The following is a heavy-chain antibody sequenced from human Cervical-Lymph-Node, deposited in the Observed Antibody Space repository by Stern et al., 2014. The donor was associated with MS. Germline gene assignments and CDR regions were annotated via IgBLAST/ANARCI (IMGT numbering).Heavy chain of an antibody. D-gene: IGHD2/OR15-2a*01. CDR3: ARDREEYTFYYYYGMDV. Sequence: VQLVESGGGVVQPGRSLRLSCAASGFKFSAYAMFWVRQAPGKGLEWVALISDDGSNKYYSDSVKGRFTVSRDNSVNTLYLQMSSLRVDDTAVYYCARDREEYTFYYYYGMDVWGQGTTVTVSS. V-gene: IGHV3-30*04. CDR1: GFKFSAYA. CDR2: ISDDGSNK. J-gene: IGHJ6*02.